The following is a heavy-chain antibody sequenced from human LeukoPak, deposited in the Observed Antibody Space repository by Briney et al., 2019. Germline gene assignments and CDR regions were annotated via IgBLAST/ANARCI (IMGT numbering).Heavy chain of an antibody. D-gene: IGHD2-15*01. CDR2: INSHGSST. CDR3: AGQDCSGGSCYFGRDS. J-gene: IGHJ4*02. V-gene: IGHV3-74*01. CDR1: GFTFSSYW. Sequence: GGSLRLSCAASGFTFSSYWMHWVRQAPGKGLVWVSRINSHGSSTGYADSVKGRFTISRDNAKNTLYLQMNSLRAEDTAVYYCAGQDCSGGSCYFGRDSWGQGTLVTVSS.